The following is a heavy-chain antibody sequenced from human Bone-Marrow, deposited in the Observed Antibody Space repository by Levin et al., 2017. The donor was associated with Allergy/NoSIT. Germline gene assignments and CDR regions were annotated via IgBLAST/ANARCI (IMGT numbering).Heavy chain of an antibody. V-gene: IGHV4-34*01. CDR1: GGSFSGYY. CDR2: INHSGST. D-gene: IGHD3-10*01. J-gene: IGHJ4*02. CDR3: ARVREGGFGELPRLIFDY. Sequence: SETLSLTCAVYGGSFSGYYWSWIRQPPGKGLEWIGEINHSGSTNYNPSLKSRVTISVDTSKNQFSLKLSSVTAADTAVYYCARVREGGFGELPRLIFDYWGQGTLVTVSS.